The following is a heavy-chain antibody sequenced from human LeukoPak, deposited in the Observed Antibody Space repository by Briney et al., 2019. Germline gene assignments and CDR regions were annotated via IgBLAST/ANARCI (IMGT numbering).Heavy chain of an antibody. D-gene: IGHD2-2*01. V-gene: IGHV4-34*01. J-gene: IGHJ4*02. CDR1: GGSFSGYY. CDR2: INHSGST. CDR3: ARTYCSSTSCYAPFDY. Sequence: SQTLSLTCAVYGGSFSGYYWSWIRQPPGKGLEWIGEINHSGSTNYNPSLKSRVTISVDTSKNQFSLKLSSVTAADTAVYYCARTYCSSTSCYAPFDYWGQGTLATVSS.